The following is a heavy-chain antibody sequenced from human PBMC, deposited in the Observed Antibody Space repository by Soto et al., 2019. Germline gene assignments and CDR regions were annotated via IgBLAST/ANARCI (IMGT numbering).Heavy chain of an antibody. CDR2: ISYDGSNK. CDR3: AKGGYYDILTGYYKFDY. CDR1: GFTFSSYG. V-gene: IGHV3-30*18. J-gene: IGHJ4*02. Sequence: PGGSLRLSCAASGFTFSSYGMHRVRQAPGKGLEWVAVISYDGSNKYYADSVKGRFTISRDNSKNTLYLQMNSLRAEDTAVYYCAKGGYYDILTGYYKFDYWGQGTLVTVSS. D-gene: IGHD3-9*01.